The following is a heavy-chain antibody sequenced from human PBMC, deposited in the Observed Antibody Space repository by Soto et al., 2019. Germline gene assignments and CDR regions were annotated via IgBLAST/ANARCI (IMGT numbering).Heavy chain of an antibody. J-gene: IGHJ6*02. CDR2: ISGYNGDT. Sequence: QGQLVQSGGEVKKPGASVKVSCKASGYTFSRYGISWVRQAPGQGLEWMGWISGYNGDTNYAQKFQGRVTMTIDTSTTTAYMERRGLTSDDTAIYYCAKNGPPSYYYYGLDVWGQGTTVTVSS. D-gene: IGHD2-8*01. V-gene: IGHV1-18*01. CDR3: AKNGPPSYYYYGLDV. CDR1: GYTFSRYG.